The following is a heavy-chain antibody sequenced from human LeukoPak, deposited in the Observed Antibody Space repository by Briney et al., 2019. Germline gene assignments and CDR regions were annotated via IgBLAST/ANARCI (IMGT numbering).Heavy chain of an antibody. CDR1: GFTFSRYW. CDR2: IKEAGTEK. J-gene: IGHJ3*02. CDR3: ARDADLGATITGGFDI. V-gene: IGHV3-7*01. D-gene: IGHD5-24*01. Sequence: GGYLRLSCAASGFTFSRYWMTWVRQAPGKGPEWVANIKEAGTEKFYVGSVKGRFTISRDNAKNSLYLQMNNLRADDTAVYYCARDADLGATITGGFDIWGQGTMVTVSS.